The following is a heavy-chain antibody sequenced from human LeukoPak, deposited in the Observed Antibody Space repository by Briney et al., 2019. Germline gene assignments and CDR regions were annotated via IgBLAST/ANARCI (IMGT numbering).Heavy chain of an antibody. CDR3: AKDLRGFDYWFDP. Sequence: GGSLRLSCAASGFTFSSYAMSWVRQAPGKGLEWVSAISGSGGSTYYADSVKDRFTISRDNSKNSLYLQMNSLRTEDTALYYCAKDLRGFDYWFDPWGQGTLVTVSS. D-gene: IGHD2-21*01. V-gene: IGHV3-23*01. CDR1: GFTFSSYA. J-gene: IGHJ5*02. CDR2: ISGSGGST.